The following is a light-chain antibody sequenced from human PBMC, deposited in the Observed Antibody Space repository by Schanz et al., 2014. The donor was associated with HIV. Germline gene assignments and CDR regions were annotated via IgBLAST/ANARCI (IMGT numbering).Light chain of an antibody. V-gene: IGKV3-20*01. CDR1: QTVSSS. Sequence: EVVMTQSPATLSVSPGERVILSCRASQTVSSSLAWYQQKRGQAPRLLIYGTSSRATGIPDRFSGSGSGTDFTLTISRLEPEDFAVYYCLQYGSSRGTFGPGTKVDIK. J-gene: IGKJ3*01. CDR3: LQYGSSRGT. CDR2: GTS.